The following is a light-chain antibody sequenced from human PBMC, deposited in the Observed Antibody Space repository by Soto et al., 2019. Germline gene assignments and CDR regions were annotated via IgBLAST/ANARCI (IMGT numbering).Light chain of an antibody. Sequence: DIQMTQSPSTLSAFVGDRVTITCRASQSVNSRLAWYQQRPGKAPKLLIYDVSSLESGVPPRFSGSGSGTDITLTISGLQPDDFATYYCQQYDSYWTFGQGTKVDIK. CDR2: DVS. CDR3: QQYDSYWT. J-gene: IGKJ1*01. CDR1: QSVNSR. V-gene: IGKV1-5*01.